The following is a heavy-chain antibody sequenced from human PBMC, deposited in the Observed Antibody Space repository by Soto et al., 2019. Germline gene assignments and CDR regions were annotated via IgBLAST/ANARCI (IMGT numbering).Heavy chain of an antibody. V-gene: IGHV3-23*01. CDR3: ASRSSGWYFDY. CDR2: ISGSGGST. D-gene: IGHD6-19*01. Sequence: EVQLLESGGGLVQPGGSLRLSCAASGFTFSSYAMNWVRKGPGKGLEWVSVISGSGGSTYYADSVKGRFTISRDNSKNTLYLQMNSLRAEDTAVYYCASRSSGWYFDYWGQGTLVNVSS. J-gene: IGHJ4*02. CDR1: GFTFSSYA.